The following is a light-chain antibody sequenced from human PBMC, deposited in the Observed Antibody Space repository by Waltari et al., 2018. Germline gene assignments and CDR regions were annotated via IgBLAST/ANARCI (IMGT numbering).Light chain of an antibody. Sequence: EIVLTQSPGPQSLSQGERATLSCRASQSVSNNFLNWYQQKPGQAPRLLIYGASSRATGIPDRFSGSGSGTDFTLTISRLEPEDFVVYYCQQYDSIVLTFGGGTKVEI. CDR3: QQYDSIVLT. CDR1: QSVSNNF. J-gene: IGKJ4*01. CDR2: GAS. V-gene: IGKV3-20*01.